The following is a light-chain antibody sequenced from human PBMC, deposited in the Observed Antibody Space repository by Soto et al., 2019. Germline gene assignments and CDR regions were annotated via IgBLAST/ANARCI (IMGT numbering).Light chain of an antibody. V-gene: IGKV3-20*01. CDR2: GAS. J-gene: IGKJ4*02. CDR1: QTVPSR. Sequence: IVMTQSPATLYVSPGEGVTLSCRASQTVPSRIAWYQQKPGQSPRLLIYGASSRATGIPDRFSGRGSGTDFTLTISRLEPEDFAVYYCQQYAGSFGGGTKVDIK. CDR3: QQYAGS.